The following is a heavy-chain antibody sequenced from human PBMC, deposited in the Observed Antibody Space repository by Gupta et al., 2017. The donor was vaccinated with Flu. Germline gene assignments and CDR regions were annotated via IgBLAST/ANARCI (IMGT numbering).Heavy chain of an antibody. Sequence: QVQLQQWGAGLLKPSETLSLTCAVYGGSFSGYYWSWIRQPPGKGLEWIGEINHSGSTNYNPSLKSRVTISVDTSKNQFSLKLSSVTAADTAVYYCARGLTVRGAPPGYWGQGTLVTVSS. D-gene: IGHD3-10*01. CDR3: ARGLTVRGAPPGY. CDR1: GGSFSGYY. V-gene: IGHV4-34*01. J-gene: IGHJ4*02. CDR2: INHSGST.